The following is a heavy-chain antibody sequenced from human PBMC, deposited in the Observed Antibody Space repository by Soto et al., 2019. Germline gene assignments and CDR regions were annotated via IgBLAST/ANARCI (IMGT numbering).Heavy chain of an antibody. D-gene: IGHD6-6*01. CDR1: GGSISIYY. CDR3: ARRSSIAARGNNWFDP. V-gene: IGHV4-59*01. J-gene: IGHJ5*02. CDR2: IYYSGST. Sequence: SETLSLTCTVSGGSISIYYWSWIRQPPGKGLEWIGYIYYSGSTNYNPSLKSRVTISVDTSKNQFYLKLSSVTAADTAVYYCARRSSIAARGNNWFDPWGQGTLVTVSS.